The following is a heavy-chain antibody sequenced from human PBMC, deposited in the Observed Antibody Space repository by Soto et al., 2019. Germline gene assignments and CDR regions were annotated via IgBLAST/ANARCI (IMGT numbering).Heavy chain of an antibody. CDR1: GFTFSSYA. CDR3: ANLLILNDYGDPPHFDY. Sequence: GGSLRLSCAASGFTFSSYAMSWVRQAPGKGLEWVSAISGSGGSTYYADSVKGRFTISRDNSKNTLYLQMNSLRAEDTAVYYCANLLILNDYGDPPHFDYWGQGTLVTVSS. D-gene: IGHD4-17*01. CDR2: ISGSGGST. J-gene: IGHJ4*02. V-gene: IGHV3-23*01.